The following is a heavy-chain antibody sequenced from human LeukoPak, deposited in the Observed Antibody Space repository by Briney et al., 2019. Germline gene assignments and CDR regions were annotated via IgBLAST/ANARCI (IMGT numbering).Heavy chain of an antibody. Sequence: ASVKVSCKASGYTFTSYGIGWVRQAPGQGLEWMGWISAYNGNTSYAQKLQGRVTMTTDTSTSTAYMELRSLRSDDTAVYYCAREWRDDYGDYVLAFDIWGQGTMVTVSS. J-gene: IGHJ3*02. CDR1: GYTFTSYG. CDR2: ISAYNGNT. V-gene: IGHV1-18*01. CDR3: AREWRDDYGDYVLAFDI. D-gene: IGHD4-17*01.